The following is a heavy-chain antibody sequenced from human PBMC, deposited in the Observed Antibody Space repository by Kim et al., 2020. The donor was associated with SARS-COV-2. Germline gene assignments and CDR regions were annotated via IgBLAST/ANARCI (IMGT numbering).Heavy chain of an antibody. Sequence: SETLSLTCTVSGGSISSSSYYWGWIRQPPGKGLEWIGCIYYSGSTYYNPSLKSRVTISVDTPKNQFSLKLSSVTAADTAVYYCARLPAVYSSGWPHDAFDIWGQGTMVTVSS. V-gene: IGHV4-39*01. D-gene: IGHD6-19*01. CDR1: GGSISSSSYY. CDR3: ARLPAVYSSGWPHDAFDI. CDR2: IYYSGST. J-gene: IGHJ3*02.